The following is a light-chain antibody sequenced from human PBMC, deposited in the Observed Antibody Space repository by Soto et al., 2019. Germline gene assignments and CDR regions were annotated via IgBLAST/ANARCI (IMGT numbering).Light chain of an antibody. Sequence: QSVLTQPASVSGYPGQSITIFCTGTSSDVGGYNYVSWYQQQSGKAPKLMIHEVSNRPSGVSSRFSGSKSGNTASLTISGLQAEDEADYYCSSYTSSRAYVFGIGTKVTVL. V-gene: IGLV2-14*01. CDR3: SSYTSSRAYV. CDR1: SSDVGGYNY. CDR2: EVS. J-gene: IGLJ1*01.